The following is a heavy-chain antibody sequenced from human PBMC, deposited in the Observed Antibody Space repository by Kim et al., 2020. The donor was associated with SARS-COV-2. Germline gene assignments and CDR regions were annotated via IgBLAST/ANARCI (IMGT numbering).Heavy chain of an antibody. Sequence: YAQKVTGRVTMTPDTSTNTAYMELWSLRSADTAMYYCARGAYGDVSFDYWGQGTLVTVSS. V-gene: IGHV1-18*01. CDR3: ARGAYGDVSFDY. D-gene: IGHD4-17*01. J-gene: IGHJ4*02.